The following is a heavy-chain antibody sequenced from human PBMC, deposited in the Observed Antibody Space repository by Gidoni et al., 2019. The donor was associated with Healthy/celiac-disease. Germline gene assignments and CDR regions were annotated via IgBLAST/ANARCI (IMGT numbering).Heavy chain of an antibody. CDR1: GGSISSSSYY. D-gene: IGHD4-17*01. CDR2: IYYSGST. J-gene: IGHJ5*02. Sequence: QLQLQESGPGLVKPSETLSLTCTVSGGSISSSSYYWGWIRQPPGKGLEWIGSIYYSGSTYYNPSLKSRVTISVDTSKNQFSLKLSSVTAADTAVYYCARHKSGPSYGGNSVWFDPWGQGTLVTVSS. V-gene: IGHV4-39*01. CDR3: ARHKSGPSYGGNSVWFDP.